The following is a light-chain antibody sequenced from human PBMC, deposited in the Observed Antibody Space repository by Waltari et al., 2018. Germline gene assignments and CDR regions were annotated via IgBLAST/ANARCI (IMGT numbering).Light chain of an antibody. J-gene: IGLJ3*02. CDR3: SSYTSSSTWV. Sequence: YQRHPAKAPKGMIYDVSRRPSGVSNRFSGSKSGNTASLTISGLQAEDEADYYCSSYTSSSTWVFGGGTKLTVL. V-gene: IGLV2-14*04. CDR2: DVS.